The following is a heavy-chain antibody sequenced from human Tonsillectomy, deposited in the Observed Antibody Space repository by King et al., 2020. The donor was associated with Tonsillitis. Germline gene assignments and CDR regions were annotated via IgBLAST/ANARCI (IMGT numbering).Heavy chain of an antibody. J-gene: IGHJ4*02. D-gene: IGHD6-19*01. Sequence: QLVQSGSELKKPGASVKVSCKASGYTVTGYAMNWVRQAPGQGLEWMGWINTNTANPTYARGFTGRFVFSLDTSVSRAYLQISSLKAEDTAVYYCARGRGAVPGTSLYYFDYWGQGTLVTVSS. CDR2: INTNTANP. V-gene: IGHV7-4-1*02. CDR3: ARGRGAVPGTSLYYFDY. CDR1: GYTVTGYA.